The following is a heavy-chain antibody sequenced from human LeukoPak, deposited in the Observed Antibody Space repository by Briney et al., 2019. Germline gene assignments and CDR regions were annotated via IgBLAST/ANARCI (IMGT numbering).Heavy chain of an antibody. CDR2: IKQDGSEK. J-gene: IGHJ6*02. CDR1: GFTFSSYW. V-gene: IGHV3-7*01. Sequence: PGGSLRLSCAASGFTFSSYWMSWVRQAPGKGLEWVANIKQDGSEKYYVDSVKGRFTISRDNAKNSLYLQMNSLRAEDTAVYYCAPGSDWLLRYYYYYGMDVWGQGTTVTVSS. D-gene: IGHD3/OR15-3a*01. CDR3: APGSDWLLRYYYYYGMDV.